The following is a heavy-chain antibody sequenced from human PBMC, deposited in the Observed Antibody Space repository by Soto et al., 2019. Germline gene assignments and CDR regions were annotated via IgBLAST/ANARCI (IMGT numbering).Heavy chain of an antibody. D-gene: IGHD3-10*01. CDR2: ISGRGGST. CDR3: AKDFYGPFDY. J-gene: IGHJ4*02. CDR1: GFTFSSYA. Sequence: GXFRRLSCAASGFTFSSYAMSWVRQAPGKGLEWVSAISGRGGSTYYADSVKGRFTISRDNSKNTLYLQMNSLRAEDTAVYYCAKDFYGPFDYWGQGTLVTVSS. V-gene: IGHV3-23*01.